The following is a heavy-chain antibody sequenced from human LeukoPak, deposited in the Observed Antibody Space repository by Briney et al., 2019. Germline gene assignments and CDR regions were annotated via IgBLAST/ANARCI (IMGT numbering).Heavy chain of an antibody. J-gene: IGHJ5*02. CDR3: ARDRWVAVTKTFDP. Sequence: PGGSLRLSCAASGFPFSSYAMHWVRQAPGKGLGWVAVILFDGSNKYYADSVKGRFTISRDNSKNTRSLQMNSLRAEDTAVYYCARDRWVAVTKTFDPWGQGTLVTVSS. CDR1: GFPFSSYA. CDR2: ILFDGSNK. V-gene: IGHV3-30*01. D-gene: IGHD6-19*01.